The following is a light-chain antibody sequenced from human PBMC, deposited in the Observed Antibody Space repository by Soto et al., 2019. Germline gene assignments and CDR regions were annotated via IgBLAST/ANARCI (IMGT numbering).Light chain of an antibody. Sequence: QSVLTQPPSASGSPGQSVTISCTGTSSDVGYYQYVSWYQHYPGKAPKLMIYEVSKRHYGVPDRFSGSKSGNTASLTVSGLQAEDEADYYCCSYRDNTSFVFGTGTKLTVL. CDR3: CSYRDNTSFV. CDR1: SSDVGYYQY. V-gene: IGLV2-8*01. CDR2: EVS. J-gene: IGLJ1*01.